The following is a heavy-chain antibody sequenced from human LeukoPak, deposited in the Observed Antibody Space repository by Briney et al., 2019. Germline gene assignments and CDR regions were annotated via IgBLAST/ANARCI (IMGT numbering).Heavy chain of an antibody. CDR1: GGSVSSGSYY. V-gene: IGHV4-61*01. Sequence: SETLSLTCTVSGGSVSSGSYYWSWIRQPPGKGLEWIGYIYYSGSTNYNPSLKSRVTISIDTSKNQFSLKVNSVTAADTAVYYCARDAVSHMNAMDVWGQGTTVTVSS. J-gene: IGHJ6*02. D-gene: IGHD2-21*01. CDR2: IYYSGST. CDR3: ARDAVSHMNAMDV.